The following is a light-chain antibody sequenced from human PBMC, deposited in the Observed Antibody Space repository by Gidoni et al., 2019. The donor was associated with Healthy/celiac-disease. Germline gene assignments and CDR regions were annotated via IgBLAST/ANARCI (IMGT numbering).Light chain of an antibody. Sequence: EIVMTQSPATLSVSPGERATLSCRASQSVSSNLAWYQQTPGQAPRLLIYGASTRATGIPARFSGSGSGTEFTLTISSLQSEDFAVYYCQQYNNWPPIRFGPGTKVDIK. J-gene: IGKJ3*01. V-gene: IGKV3-15*01. CDR1: QSVSSN. CDR2: GAS. CDR3: QQYNNWPPIR.